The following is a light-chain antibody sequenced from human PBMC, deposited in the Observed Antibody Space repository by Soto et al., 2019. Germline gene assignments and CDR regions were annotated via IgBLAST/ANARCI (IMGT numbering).Light chain of an antibody. V-gene: IGKV1-5*03. CDR3: QQYNSFPYT. J-gene: IGKJ2*01. CDR2: KAS. CDR1: QWNSHW. Sequence: DIQMTQSPSTLSASVGDRVTITCLDSQWNSHWLAWYQQRSGKAPKLLMYKASSLQCGVPPRFSGSGSGTEFTLTISSLQPDDFATYYFQQYNSFPYTFGKGTKLEMK.